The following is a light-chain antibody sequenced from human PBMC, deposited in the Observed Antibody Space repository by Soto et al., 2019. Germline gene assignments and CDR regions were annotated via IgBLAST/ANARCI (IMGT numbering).Light chain of an antibody. V-gene: IGLV1-40*01. CDR2: GNN. J-gene: IGLJ2*01. CDR3: QSYNSSLWGVV. CDR1: SSNIGAGFD. Sequence: QSVLTQPHSVSGAPGQSVTISCTGSSSNIGAGFDVHWYQQLPGTAPKLLIYGNNNRPSGVPDRFSGSKSGTSASLAINGIQAEYEDDYNCQSYNSSLWGVVFVGGTKITVL.